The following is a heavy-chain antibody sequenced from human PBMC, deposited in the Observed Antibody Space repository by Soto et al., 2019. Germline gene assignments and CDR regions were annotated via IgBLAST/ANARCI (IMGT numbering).Heavy chain of an antibody. V-gene: IGHV3-23*01. Sequence: EVQLLESGGGLAQPGGSLRLSCAGTGFTFSSYGMSWVRQAPGKGLEWVSTIRGSAGNANYADSVKGRFTISRDDSTNTVHLQMNSLRPDDTAVYYCAKHLWFGESVFDPWGQGTLVVVSS. J-gene: IGHJ5*02. CDR1: GFTFSSYG. D-gene: IGHD3-10*01. CDR2: IRGSAGNA. CDR3: AKHLWFGESVFDP.